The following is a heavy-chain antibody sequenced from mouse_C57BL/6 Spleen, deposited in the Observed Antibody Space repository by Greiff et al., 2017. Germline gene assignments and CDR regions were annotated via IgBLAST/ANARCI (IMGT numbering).Heavy chain of an antibody. Sequence: DVKLQESGGGLVKPGGSLKLSCAASGFTFSSYAMSWVRQTPEKRLEWVATISDGGSYTYYPDNVKGRFTISRDNAKNNLYLQMSHLKSEDTAMYCCARGGEEYYGPGYYFDYWGQGTTLTVSS. CDR2: ISDGGSYT. V-gene: IGHV5-4*03. CDR1: GFTFSSYA. J-gene: IGHJ2*01. D-gene: IGHD1-1*01. CDR3: ARGGEEYYGPGYYFDY.